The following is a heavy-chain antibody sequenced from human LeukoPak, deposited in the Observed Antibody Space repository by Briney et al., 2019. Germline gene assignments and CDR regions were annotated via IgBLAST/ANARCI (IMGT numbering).Heavy chain of an antibody. V-gene: IGHV3-48*04. D-gene: IGHD2-2*01. CDR2: ISSSSSTI. CDR1: GFTFSSYS. J-gene: IGHJ6*03. CDR3: ARDQVPAAIRYYYYMDV. Sequence: PGGSLRLSCAASGFTFSSYSMTWVRQAPGKGLEWVSYISSSSSTIYYADSVKGRFTISRDNAKNSLYLQMNSLRAEDTAVYYCARDQVPAAIRYYYYMDVWGKGTTVTVSS.